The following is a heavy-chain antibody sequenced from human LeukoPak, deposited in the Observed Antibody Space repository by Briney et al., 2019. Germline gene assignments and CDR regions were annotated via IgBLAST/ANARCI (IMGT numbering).Heavy chain of an antibody. J-gene: IGHJ2*01. Sequence: SSETLSLTCTVSGGSISSSSYYWGWIRQPPGKGLEWIGSIYYSGSTYYNPSLKSRVTISVDTSKNQFSLKLSSVTAADTAVYYCARHGREGYCSSTSCYSYFDLWGRGTLVTVSS. V-gene: IGHV4-39*01. CDR2: IYYSGST. CDR3: ARHGREGYCSSTSCYSYFDL. CDR1: GGSISSSSYY. D-gene: IGHD2-2*02.